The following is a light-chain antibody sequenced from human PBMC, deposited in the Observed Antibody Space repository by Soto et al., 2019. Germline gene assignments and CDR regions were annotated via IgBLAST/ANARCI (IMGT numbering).Light chain of an antibody. CDR2: EGT. J-gene: IGLJ3*02. CDR1: SSDVGSYDL. CDR3: QSYDNSLSWV. Sequence: QSALTQPASVSGSPGQSITISCTGTSSDVGSYDLVSWFQHHPGEAPKLMIYEGTKRPSGVSNRFSGSKSGNTASLTISGLQTEDEADYYCQSYDNSLSWVFGGGTKLTVL. V-gene: IGLV2-23*01.